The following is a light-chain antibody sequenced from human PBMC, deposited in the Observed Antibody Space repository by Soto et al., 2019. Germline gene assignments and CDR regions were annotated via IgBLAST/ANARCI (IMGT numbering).Light chain of an antibody. CDR1: DSNVGNNY. V-gene: IGLV1-51*01. J-gene: IGLJ3*02. CDR3: GTWDTALSAGK. CDR2: DTS. Sequence: QSVLTQPPSVSEATGQRVIISCSGSDSNVGNNYVSWYQQFPGAPPKLLIYDTSKRPSWISDRFSASKSGTSATLVISSLQTGDEAHYYCGTWDTALSAGKFGGGTKLTVL.